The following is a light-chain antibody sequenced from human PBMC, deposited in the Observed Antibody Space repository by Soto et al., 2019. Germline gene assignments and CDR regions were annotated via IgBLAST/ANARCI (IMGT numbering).Light chain of an antibody. CDR2: GND. V-gene: IGLV1-47*01. J-gene: IGLJ3*02. Sequence: QLVLTQPPSASGTPGQRVTISCSGSGSNIGTNYVYWYQQLPGSAPKLLIYGNDQRPSGVPDRFSGSKSGTSASLAISGVRSEDEADYYCAAWDDTLNGQVFGGGTKVTVL. CDR1: GSNIGTNY. CDR3: AAWDDTLNGQV.